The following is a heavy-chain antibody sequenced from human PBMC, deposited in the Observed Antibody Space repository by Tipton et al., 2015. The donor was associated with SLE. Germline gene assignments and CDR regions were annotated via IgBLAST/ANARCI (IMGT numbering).Heavy chain of an antibody. CDR1: GFTFGDCA. CDR3: AKGLRSYYDSSGYLYYFDY. J-gene: IGHJ4*02. V-gene: IGHV3-23*04. CDR2: ISGSGGST. D-gene: IGHD3-22*01. Sequence: QLVQSGGGLVQPGRSLRLSCTASGFTFGDCAMSWVRQAPGKGLEWVSAISGSGGSTYYADSVKGRFTISRDNSKNTLYLQMNSLRAEDTAVYYCAKGLRSYYDSSGYLYYFDYWGQGTLVTVSS.